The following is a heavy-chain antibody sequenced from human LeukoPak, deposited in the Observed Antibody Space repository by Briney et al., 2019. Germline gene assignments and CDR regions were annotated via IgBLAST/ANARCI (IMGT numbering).Heavy chain of an antibody. CDR1: GGSIRSGGYY. D-gene: IGHD3-10*01. CDR3: ARDRVTMVRGGEYYYYGMGV. CDR2: IYYSGST. Sequence: SETLSLTCTVSGGSIRSGGYYWSWIRQHPGKGLEWIGYIYYSGSTYYNPSLKSRITISVDTSKNQFSLKLSSVTAADTAVYYCARDRVTMVRGGEYYYYGMGVWGQGTTVTVSS. V-gene: IGHV4-31*03. J-gene: IGHJ6*02.